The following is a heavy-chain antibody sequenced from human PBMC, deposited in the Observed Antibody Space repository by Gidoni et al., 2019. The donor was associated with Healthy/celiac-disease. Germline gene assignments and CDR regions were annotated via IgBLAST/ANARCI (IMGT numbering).Heavy chain of an antibody. D-gene: IGHD2-2*02. Sequence: QVQLVESGGGVVQPGRSLRLSCAASGFTFSSYGMHWVRQAPGKGLEWVAVISYDGSNKYYADSVKGRFTISRDNSKNTLYLQMNSLRAEDTAVYYCAKGYCSSTSCYTGGAFDIWGQGTMVTVSS. CDR2: ISYDGSNK. J-gene: IGHJ3*02. CDR1: GFTFSSYG. V-gene: IGHV3-30*18. CDR3: AKGYCSSTSCYTGGAFDI.